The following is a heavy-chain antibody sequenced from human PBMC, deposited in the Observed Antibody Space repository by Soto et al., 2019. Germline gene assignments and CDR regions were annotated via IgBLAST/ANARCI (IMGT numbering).Heavy chain of an antibody. D-gene: IGHD3-22*01. Sequence: GESLKISCKCFGYRFSIFWIGWLRQMPGKVLEWMGIIYPGDSDTTYSPSFQGQVTISVDTSISTAYLQWSSLKASDTAMYYCARLYYNDRSGPGHFEYWGQGTPVTVSS. CDR2: IYPGDSDT. CDR1: GYRFSIFW. V-gene: IGHV5-51*01. CDR3: ARLYYNDRSGPGHFEY. J-gene: IGHJ4*02.